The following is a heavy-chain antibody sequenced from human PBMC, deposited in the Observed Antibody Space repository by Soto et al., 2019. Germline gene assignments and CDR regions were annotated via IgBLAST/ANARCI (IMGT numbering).Heavy chain of an antibody. V-gene: IGHV1-18*01. J-gene: IGHJ4*02. D-gene: IGHD6-13*01. CDR1: GYIFSTYG. CDR3: ARNVGVAAAGAADY. Sequence: QVQLVQSGAEVKRPGASVKVSCEASGYIFSTYGINWLRQAPGQGLEWMGWISVYYGDAITNYSTTFQGIVKMTTDTSTSTTYMELRSLRSDGTAGYYCARNVGVAAAGAADYWGQGTLVTVSS. CDR2: ISVYYGDAIT.